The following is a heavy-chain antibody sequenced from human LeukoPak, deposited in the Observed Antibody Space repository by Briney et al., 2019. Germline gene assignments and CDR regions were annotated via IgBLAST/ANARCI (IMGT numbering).Heavy chain of an antibody. D-gene: IGHD3-10*01. CDR3: ATGIGESERVFDY. J-gene: IGHJ4*02. CDR1: GFTFSSYG. CDR2: ISYDGSNK. Sequence: GRSLRLSCAASGFTFSSYGMHWVRQAPGKGLEWVAVISYDGSNKYYADSVKCRFTISRDNSKNTLYLQMNSLRAEDTAVYYCATGIGESERVFDYWGQGTLVTVSS. V-gene: IGHV3-30*03.